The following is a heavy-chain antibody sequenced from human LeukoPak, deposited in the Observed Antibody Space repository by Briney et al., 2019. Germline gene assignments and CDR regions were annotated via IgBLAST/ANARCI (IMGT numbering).Heavy chain of an antibody. D-gene: IGHD2-21*02. V-gene: IGHV1-2*06. Sequence: ASVKVSCKGTGYTFTGYYMHGVRQAPGQGLEWMGRINPNSGGTNYAQKFQGRVTMTRDTSISTAYMELSRLRSDDTAVYYCARGGRGVTHDLDYWGQGTLVTVSS. CDR3: ARGGRGVTHDLDY. CDR1: GYTFTGYY. CDR2: INPNSGGT. J-gene: IGHJ4*02.